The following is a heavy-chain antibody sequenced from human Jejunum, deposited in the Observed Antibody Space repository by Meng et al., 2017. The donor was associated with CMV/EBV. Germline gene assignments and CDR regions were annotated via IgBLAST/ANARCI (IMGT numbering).Heavy chain of an antibody. J-gene: IGHJ4*02. CDR1: YW. D-gene: IGHD2-2*02. Sequence: YWMSWVRQARGKGLEWVANIKQDGSEKYYVDSVKGRFTISRDNAENSLYLQMNSLRAEDTAVYYCARVRGGLCSSTSCYKGGLDYWGQGTLVTVSS. CDR2: IKQDGSEK. CDR3: ARVRGGLCSSTSCYKGGLDY. V-gene: IGHV3-7*01.